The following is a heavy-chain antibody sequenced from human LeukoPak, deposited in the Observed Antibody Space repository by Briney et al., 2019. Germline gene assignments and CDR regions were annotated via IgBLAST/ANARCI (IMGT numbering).Heavy chain of an antibody. J-gene: IGHJ6*02. CDR3: AREGQWLANYGMDV. CDR1: GYTFTSYA. CDR2: INTNTGNP. D-gene: IGHD6-19*01. Sequence: GASVKVSCKASGYTFTSYAMNWVRQAPGQGLEWMGWINTNTGNPTYAQGFTGRFVFSLDTSVSTAYLQISSLKAEDTAVYYCAREGQWLANYGMDVWGQGTTVTVSS. V-gene: IGHV7-4-1*02.